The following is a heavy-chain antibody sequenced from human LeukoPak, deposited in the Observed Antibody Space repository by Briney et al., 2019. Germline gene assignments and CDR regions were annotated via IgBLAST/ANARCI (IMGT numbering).Heavy chain of an antibody. Sequence: SETLSLTCTVSGGSISSYYWSWIRQPPGKGLEWIGYIYTSGSTNYNPSLKSRVTISVDTSKNQFSLKLSSVTAADTAAYYCARRGTYYYDSSGYRGYYYYMGVWGKGTTVTVSS. CDR2: IYTSGST. V-gene: IGHV4-4*09. CDR1: GGSISSYY. CDR3: ARRGTYYYDSSGYRGYYYYMGV. J-gene: IGHJ6*03. D-gene: IGHD3-22*01.